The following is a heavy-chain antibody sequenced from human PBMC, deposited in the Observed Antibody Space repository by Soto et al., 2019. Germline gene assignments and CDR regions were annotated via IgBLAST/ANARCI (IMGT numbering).Heavy chain of an antibody. Sequence: ASVKVSCKVSGYTLTELSMHWVRQAPGKGLEWMGGFDPEDGETIYAQKFQGRVTMTEDTSTDTAYMELSSLRSEDTAVYYCARVGNSSGYYYVGHDAFDIWGQGTMVTVSS. CDR1: GYTLTELS. D-gene: IGHD3-22*01. V-gene: IGHV1-24*01. CDR2: FDPEDGET. CDR3: ARVGNSSGYYYVGHDAFDI. J-gene: IGHJ3*02.